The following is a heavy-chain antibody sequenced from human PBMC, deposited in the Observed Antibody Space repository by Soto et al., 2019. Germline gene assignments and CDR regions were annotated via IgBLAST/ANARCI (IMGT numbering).Heavy chain of an antibody. CDR3: AIAYCGGDCYSGYFDY. D-gene: IGHD2-21*02. V-gene: IGHV5-51*01. CDR1: GYSFTSYW. J-gene: IGHJ4*02. CDR2: IYPGDSDT. Sequence: GESLKISCKGSGYSFTSYWIGWVRQMPGKGLEWMGIIYPGDSDTRYSPSFQGQVTISADKSISTAYPQWGSLKASDTAMYYCAIAYCGGDCYSGYFDYWGQGTLVTVSS.